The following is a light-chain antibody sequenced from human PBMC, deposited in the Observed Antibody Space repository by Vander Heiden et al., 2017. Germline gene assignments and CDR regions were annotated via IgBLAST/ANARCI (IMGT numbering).Light chain of an antibody. CDR3: MQAQQTPLT. J-gene: IGKJ4*01. CDR2: LVS. CDR1: QSLLNGTGTTY. V-gene: IGKV2-28*01. Sequence: DVVMTQSPLSLPVTPGEPASISCRSSQSLLNGTGTTYLDWFLQKPGQSPQLLIYLVSSRASGVPDRFSGSGSGTDFKLKISRVEAEDVGFYYCMQAQQTPLTFGGGTRVDIK.